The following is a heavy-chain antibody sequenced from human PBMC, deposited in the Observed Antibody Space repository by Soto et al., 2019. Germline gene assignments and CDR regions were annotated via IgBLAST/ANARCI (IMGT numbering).Heavy chain of an antibody. CDR3: ATKKVPTPGNY. D-gene: IGHD2-2*01. CDR2: ISHSGTT. Sequence: QVQLQESGPGLVEPSGTLSLTCAVSLVSISSCNWWSWVRQPPGRGLEYIGEISHSGTTNYNPSLKSRLTISLDASKNQFSLKLTSVTAAHTAVYYCATKKVPTPGNYWGQGTLVIVSS. J-gene: IGHJ4*02. V-gene: IGHV4-4*02. CDR1: LVSISSCNW.